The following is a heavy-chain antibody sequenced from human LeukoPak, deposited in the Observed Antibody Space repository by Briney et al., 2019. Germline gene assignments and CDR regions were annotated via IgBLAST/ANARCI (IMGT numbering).Heavy chain of an antibody. V-gene: IGHV4-39*01. J-gene: IGHJ3*02. Sequence: KPSETLSLTCTVSGGSISSSSYYWGWIRQPPGKGLEWIGSIYYSGSTYYNPSLKSRVTISVDTSKNQFSLKLSSVTAADTAVYYCARQGGYSYGDAFDIWGQGTMVTVSS. CDR3: ARQGGYSYGDAFDI. D-gene: IGHD5-18*01. CDR2: IYYSGST. CDR1: GGSISSSSYY.